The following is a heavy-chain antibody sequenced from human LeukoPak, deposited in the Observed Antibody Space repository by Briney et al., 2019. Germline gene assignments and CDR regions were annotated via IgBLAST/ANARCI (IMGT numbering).Heavy chain of an antibody. Sequence: GESLKISCKGSGYSFTSYWIGWVRQMPGKGLEWMGIIYPGDSDTRYSPSFQGQVTISADKSISTAYLQWSSLKASDTAMYYCAGTYYDFWSGYYQLYYFDYWGQGTLVTVSS. J-gene: IGHJ4*02. CDR1: GYSFTSYW. CDR2: IYPGDSDT. V-gene: IGHV5-51*01. D-gene: IGHD3-3*01. CDR3: AGTYYDFWSGYYQLYYFDY.